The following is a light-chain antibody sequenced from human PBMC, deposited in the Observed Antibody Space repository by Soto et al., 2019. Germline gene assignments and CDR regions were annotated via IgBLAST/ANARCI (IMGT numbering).Light chain of an antibody. CDR3: QNWGTGIHV. V-gene: IGLV4-69*01. CDR1: SGHSTYA. J-gene: IGLJ1*01. Sequence: QLVLTQSPSASASLGASVKLTCTLSSGHSTYAIAWHQQQPEKGPRFLMKINSDGSHNKGDGIPDRFSGSSSGAERYLTISSLQSEDEADYYCQNWGTGIHVFATGTKVTVL. CDR2: INSDGSH.